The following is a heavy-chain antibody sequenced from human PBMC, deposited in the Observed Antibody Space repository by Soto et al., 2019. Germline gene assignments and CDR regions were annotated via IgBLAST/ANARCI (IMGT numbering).Heavy chain of an antibody. D-gene: IGHD1-1*01. J-gene: IGHJ4*02. CDR1: GDSITNSNW. Sequence: QVQLQESGPGLVKPSGTLSLTCAVAGDSITNSNWWSWVRQAPGTGLEWIGEIYHSGSTTYNPSLKSRVTISVDPSNNHFSLKLPSVTAADTDVYVCSRYLGTGTDYWGQLTLVTVAS. V-gene: IGHV4-4*02. CDR3: SRYLGTGTDY. CDR2: IYHSGST.